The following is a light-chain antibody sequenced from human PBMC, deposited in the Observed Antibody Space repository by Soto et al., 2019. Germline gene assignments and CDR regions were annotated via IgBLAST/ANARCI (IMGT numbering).Light chain of an antibody. V-gene: IGKV1-39*01. CDR2: AAD. Sequence: DIQMTQSPSYLAATFGQRVSISCRASQNIRDYVDWYQVKPGKASKFLVSAADDSPSGVSSRFRASGSGTDFAITIISIPVDDTRTSFCRQTYIPPWTFGQGT. J-gene: IGKJ1*01. CDR3: RQTYIPPWT. CDR1: QNIRDY.